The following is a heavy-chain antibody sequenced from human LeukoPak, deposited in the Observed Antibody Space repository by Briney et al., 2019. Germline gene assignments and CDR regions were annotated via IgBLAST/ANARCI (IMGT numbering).Heavy chain of an antibody. CDR3: ARPGDVGIGDNWFDP. Sequence: GGSLRLSCAASGFTFSSYAMHWVRQAPGKGLEWVAVISYDGSNKYYADSVKGRFTISRDNSKNTLYLQMNSLRAEDTAVYYCARPGDVGIGDNWFDPWGQGTLVTVSS. D-gene: IGHD1-26*01. V-gene: IGHV3-30-3*01. J-gene: IGHJ5*02. CDR1: GFTFSSYA. CDR2: ISYDGSNK.